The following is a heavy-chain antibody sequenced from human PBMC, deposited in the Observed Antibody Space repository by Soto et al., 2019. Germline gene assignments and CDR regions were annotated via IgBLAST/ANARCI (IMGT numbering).Heavy chain of an antibody. CDR2: IYYSGST. Sequence: SETLSLTCTVSGGSISSYYWSWIRQPPGKGLEWIGYIYYSGSTNYNPSLKSRVTISVDTSKNQFSLKLSSVTAADTAVYYCARVEYCSSTSCRKYGVWFDPWGQGTLVTVSS. D-gene: IGHD2-2*01. J-gene: IGHJ5*02. V-gene: IGHV4-59*01. CDR3: ARVEYCSSTSCRKYGVWFDP. CDR1: GGSISSYY.